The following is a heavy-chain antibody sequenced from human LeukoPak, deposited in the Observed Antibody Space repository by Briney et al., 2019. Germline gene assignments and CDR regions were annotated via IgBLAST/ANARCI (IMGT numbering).Heavy chain of an antibody. V-gene: IGHV3-23*01. D-gene: IGHD2-21*01. CDR2: ISGSGGST. CDR3: ARDYGDHPYPEVTLDQ. CDR1: GFTFSSYA. J-gene: IGHJ4*02. Sequence: GGSLRLSCAASGFTFSSYAMSWVRQAPGKGLEWVSAISGSGGSTYYADSVKGRFTISRDNAKKSTYLQMHRVRVEDTAVYYCARDYGDHPYPEVTLDQWGQGTLVTVSS.